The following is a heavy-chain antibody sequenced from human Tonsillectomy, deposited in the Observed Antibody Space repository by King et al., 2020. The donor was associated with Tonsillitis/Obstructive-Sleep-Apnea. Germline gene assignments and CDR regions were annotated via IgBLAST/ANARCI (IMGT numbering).Heavy chain of an antibody. Sequence: QLVQSGAEVKKPGASVKVSCKASGYTFTTYAMHWVRQAPGQRLEWMGWSNAGNGNTKYSQKFQGRVTITRDTSATTAYMELSSLRSEDTAVYYCARDDSDAFDIWGQGTMVTVSS. CDR2: SNAGNGNT. CDR3: ARDDSDAFDI. J-gene: IGHJ3*02. V-gene: IGHV1-3*01. CDR1: GYTFTTYA. D-gene: IGHD2-21*01.